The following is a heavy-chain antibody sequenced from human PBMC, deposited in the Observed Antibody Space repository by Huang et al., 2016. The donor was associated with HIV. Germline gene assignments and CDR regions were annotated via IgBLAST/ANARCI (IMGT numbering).Heavy chain of an antibody. D-gene: IGHD2-2*01. J-gene: IGHJ6*03. Sequence: QVQLQQWGAGLLKPSETLSLTCAVYGGSFSGYYWSWIRQPPGKGLEWIGEINHRGGTNYNPSLSSRVTLSVDTSKNQFSLKLNSVTAADTAVYYCARGRGCSSTSCYVMYYYYYFHMDVWGKGTTVTVSS. CDR3: ARGRGCSSTSCYVMYYYYYFHMDV. CDR2: INHRGGT. V-gene: IGHV4-34*01. CDR1: GGSFSGYY.